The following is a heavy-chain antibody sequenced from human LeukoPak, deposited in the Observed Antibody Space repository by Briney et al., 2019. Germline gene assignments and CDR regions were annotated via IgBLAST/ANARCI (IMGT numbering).Heavy chain of an antibody. CDR2: ISSSGSTI. CDR1: GFTFSSYE. D-gene: IGHD1-1*01. Sequence: PGGSLRLSCAASGFTFSSYEMNWVRQAPGKGLEWVSYISSSGSTIYYADSVKGRFTISRDNAKNSLYLQMNSLRAEDTAVYYCARKGDWNDPGGGDAFDIWGQGTMVTVSS. V-gene: IGHV3-48*03. J-gene: IGHJ3*02. CDR3: ARKGDWNDPGGGDAFDI.